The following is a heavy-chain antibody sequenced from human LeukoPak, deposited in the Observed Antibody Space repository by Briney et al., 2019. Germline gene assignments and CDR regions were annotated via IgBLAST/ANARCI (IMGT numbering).Heavy chain of an antibody. CDR1: GGSISSDSYY. D-gene: IGHD3-22*01. J-gene: IGHJ6*03. CDR3: ARDSSGSITKGYLYYYMDV. CDR2: IYYSGST. Sequence: SETLSLTCTVSGGSISSDSYYWSWLRQPPGKGLEWIGYIYYSGSTYYNPSLKSRVTISVDTSKNQFSLKLTSVTAADTAVYYCARDSSGSITKGYLYYYMDVWGKGTTVTVSS. V-gene: IGHV4-30-4*08.